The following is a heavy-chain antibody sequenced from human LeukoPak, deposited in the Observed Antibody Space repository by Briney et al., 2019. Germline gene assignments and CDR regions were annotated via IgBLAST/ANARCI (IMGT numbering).Heavy chain of an antibody. J-gene: IGHJ2*01. Sequence: TTSETLSLTCTVSGGSISSYYWSWIRQPPGKGLEWIGSIYHSGSTYYNSSLKSRVTISVDTSKNQFSLKLNSVTAADTAVYYCARRTTTVTTLNARKYFDLWGRGTLVTVSS. D-gene: IGHD4-17*01. V-gene: IGHV4-59*08. CDR2: IYHSGST. CDR1: GGSISSYY. CDR3: ARRTTTVTTLNARKYFDL.